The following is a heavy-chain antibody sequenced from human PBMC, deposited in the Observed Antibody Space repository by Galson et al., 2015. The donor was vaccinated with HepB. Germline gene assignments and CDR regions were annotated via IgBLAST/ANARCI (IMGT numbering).Heavy chain of an antibody. J-gene: IGHJ4*02. CDR2: ISGASDTI. CDR1: GFTFSGYS. CDR3: ARLPVTAAQAFDF. D-gene: IGHD6-13*01. V-gene: IGHV3-48*01. Sequence: SLRLSCAASGFTFSGYSMHWVRQAPGKGLEWVSYISGASDTIYYADSVKGRFTISRDNAKNSLYLQMNNLRAEDTAVYYCARLPVTAAQAFDFWGQGTLVTASS.